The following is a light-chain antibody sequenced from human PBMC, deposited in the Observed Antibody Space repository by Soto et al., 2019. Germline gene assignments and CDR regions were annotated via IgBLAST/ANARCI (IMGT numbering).Light chain of an antibody. CDR2: GAS. Sequence: EIVMMQSPATLSVCPGERVTLSCMARQSVGSNLAWYQQKPGQAPRLLIYGASTRATGIPARFSGSGSGTDFTLTISSLEPEDFALYYCQQRSNWPITFGQGTRLEI. V-gene: IGKV3-15*01. J-gene: IGKJ5*01. CDR1: QSVGSN. CDR3: QQRSNWPIT.